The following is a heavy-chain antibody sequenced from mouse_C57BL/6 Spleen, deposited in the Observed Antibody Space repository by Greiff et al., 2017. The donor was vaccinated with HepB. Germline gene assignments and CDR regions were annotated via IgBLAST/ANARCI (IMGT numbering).Heavy chain of an antibody. CDR3: ARLSWSPYFDY. V-gene: IGHV1-50*01. J-gene: IGHJ2*01. Sequence: QVQLQQPGAELVKPGASVKLSCKASGYTFTSYWMQWVKQRPGQGLEWIGEIDPSDSYTNYNQKFKGKATLTVDTSSSTAYMQLSSLTSEDSAVYYCARLSWSPYFDYWGQGTTLTVSS. CDR1: GYTFTSYW. D-gene: IGHD4-1*02. CDR2: IDPSDSYT.